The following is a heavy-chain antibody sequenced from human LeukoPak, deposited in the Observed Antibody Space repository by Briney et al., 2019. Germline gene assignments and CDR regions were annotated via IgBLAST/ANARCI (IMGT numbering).Heavy chain of an antibody. Sequence: PAGSLRLSCAASGFTFSSYEMNWVRQAPGKGLEWVSYISSSGTTIYYADSVKGRFTISRDNAKNSLYLQMNSLRAEDTAVYYCARVEQQQFNYWGQGTLVTVSS. D-gene: IGHD6-13*01. J-gene: IGHJ4*02. V-gene: IGHV3-48*03. CDR3: ARVEQQQFNY. CDR1: GFTFSSYE. CDR2: ISSSGTTI.